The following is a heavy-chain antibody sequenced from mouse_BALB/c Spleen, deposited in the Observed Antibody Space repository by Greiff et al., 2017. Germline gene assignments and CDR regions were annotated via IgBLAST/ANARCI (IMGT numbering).Heavy chain of an antibody. V-gene: IGHV5-15*02. CDR2: ISNLAYSI. J-gene: IGHJ2*01. CDR1: GFTFSDYG. D-gene: IGHD2-1*01. CDR3: ARHYGNYGWYYFDY. Sequence: EVHLVESGGGLVQPGGSRKLSCAASGFTFSDYGMAWVRQAPGKGPEWVAFISNLAYSIYYADTVTGRFTISRENAKNTLYLEMSSLRSEDTAMYYCARHYGNYGWYYFDYWGQGTTLTVSS.